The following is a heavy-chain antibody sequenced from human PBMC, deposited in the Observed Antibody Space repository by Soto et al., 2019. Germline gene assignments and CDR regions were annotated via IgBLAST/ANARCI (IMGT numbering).Heavy chain of an antibody. CDR1: GGTFISYG. V-gene: IGHV3-33*01. Sequence: GGSLRLSCAASGGTFISYGMHWVRQATGKGLEWVAVIWYDGSNKYYADSVKGRFTISRDNSKNTLYLQMNSLRAEDTAVYYCARDVSYDILTGESNYFDYWGQGTLVTVSS. CDR3: ARDVSYDILTGESNYFDY. CDR2: IWYDGSNK. D-gene: IGHD3-9*01. J-gene: IGHJ4*02.